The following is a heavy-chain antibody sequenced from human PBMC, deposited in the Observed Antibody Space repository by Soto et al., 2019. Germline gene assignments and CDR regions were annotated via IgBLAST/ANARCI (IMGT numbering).Heavy chain of an antibody. Sequence: PGGSLRLSCAASGFTFSSYWMSWVRQAPGKGLEWVANIKQDGSEKYYVDSVKGRFTISKDNAKNSLYLQMNSLRAEDTAVYYCARDMPAANYYYYYGMDVWGQGTTVTVSS. CDR1: GFTFSSYW. V-gene: IGHV3-7*04. CDR3: ARDMPAANYYYYYGMDV. J-gene: IGHJ6*02. CDR2: IKQDGSEK. D-gene: IGHD2-2*01.